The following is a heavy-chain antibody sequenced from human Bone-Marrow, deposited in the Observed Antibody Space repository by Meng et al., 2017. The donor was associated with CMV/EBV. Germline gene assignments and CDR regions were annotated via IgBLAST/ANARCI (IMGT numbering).Heavy chain of an antibody. CDR1: GGTFSSYA. V-gene: IGHV1-69*05. CDR3: ARVTIDLTSGSWFDP. J-gene: IGHJ5*02. CDR2: IIPIFGTA. Sequence: SVKVSCKASGGTFSSYAISWVRQAPGQGLEWMGGIIPIFGTANYAQKFQGRVTITTDESTSTAYMELNSLRSEDTAVYYCARVTIDLTSGSWFDPWGQGTLVTVSS. D-gene: IGHD3-10*01.